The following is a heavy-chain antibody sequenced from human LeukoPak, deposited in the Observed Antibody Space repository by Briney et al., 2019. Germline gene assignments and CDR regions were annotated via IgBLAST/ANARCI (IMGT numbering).Heavy chain of an antibody. J-gene: IGHJ5*02. D-gene: IGHD4-17*01. V-gene: IGHV1-69*05. CDR1: GGTFSSYA. CDR2: IIPIFGTA. Sequence: ASVKVSCKASGGTFSSYATSWVRQAPGQGLEWMGRIIPIFGTANYAQKFQGRVTITTDESTSTAYMELSSLRSEDTAVYYCATARGDTVTTSWFDPWGQGTLVTVSS. CDR3: ATARGDTVTTSWFDP.